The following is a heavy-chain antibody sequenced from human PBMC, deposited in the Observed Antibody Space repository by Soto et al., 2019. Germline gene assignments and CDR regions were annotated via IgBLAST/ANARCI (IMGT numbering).Heavy chain of an antibody. D-gene: IGHD3-3*01. CDR3: AHTLKDPGTYYDFWSGHVVSYFYS. Sequence: QITLKESGPTLVKPTQTLTLTCTFSGFSLSTSGVGVGWIRQPPGKALEWLALIYWDGDKRYSPSLKSRLTITKDTSENQVVLTMTNVDPVDTATYYCAHTLKDPGTYYDFWSGHVVSYFYSWGQGTMVTVSS. J-gene: IGHJ4*02. CDR1: GFSLSTSGVG. V-gene: IGHV2-5*02. CDR2: IYWDGDK.